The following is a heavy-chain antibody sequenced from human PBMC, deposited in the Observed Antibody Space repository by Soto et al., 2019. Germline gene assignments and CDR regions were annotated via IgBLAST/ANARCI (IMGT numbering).Heavy chain of an antibody. J-gene: IGHJ4*02. CDR1: GFTFSDHY. Sequence: EVQLVESGGGLVQPGGSLRLSCAASGFTFSDHYMDWVRQSPGKGLEWVGRIRNRANSHTTVYAASVKGRFTISRDDSKNPVFLEMNSLKTEDTAVYYCATLERIVGSTWDYWGQGTLVTVSS. V-gene: IGHV3-72*01. CDR2: IRNRANSHTT. CDR3: ATLERIVGSTWDY. D-gene: IGHD1-26*01.